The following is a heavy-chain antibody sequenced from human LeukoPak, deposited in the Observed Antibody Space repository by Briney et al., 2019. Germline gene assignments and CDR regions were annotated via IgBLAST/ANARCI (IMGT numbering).Heavy chain of an antibody. V-gene: IGHV3-30-3*01. CDR2: ISYDGSNK. CDR3: ARDLRNYFDY. Sequence: GGSLRLSCAASGLTFSSYAMHWVRQAPGKGLEWVAVISYDGSNKYYADSVKGRFTISRDNSKNTLYLQMNSLRAEDTAVYYCARDLRNYFDYWGQGTLVTVSS. CDR1: GLTFSSYA. D-gene: IGHD4-17*01. J-gene: IGHJ4*02.